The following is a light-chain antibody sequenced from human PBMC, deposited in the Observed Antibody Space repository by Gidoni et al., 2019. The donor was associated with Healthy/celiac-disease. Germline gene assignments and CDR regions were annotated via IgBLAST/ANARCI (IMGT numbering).Light chain of an antibody. V-gene: IGKV1-8*01. Sequence: AIRMTHSPSSFSASTGDRVTITCLASQGISSYLAWYQQKPGKAPKLLIYAASTLQSGVPSRVRGSGSGTDFTLTISCMQSEDFATYYCQQYYSYPRTLGQGTKVEIK. J-gene: IGKJ1*01. CDR1: QGISSY. CDR3: QQYYSYPRT. CDR2: AAS.